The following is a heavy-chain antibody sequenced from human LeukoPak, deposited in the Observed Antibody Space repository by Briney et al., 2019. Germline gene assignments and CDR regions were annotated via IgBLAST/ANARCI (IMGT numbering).Heavy chain of an antibody. CDR2: IFTSGIT. CDR3: ARETSGTYYNPLGYMDV. J-gene: IGHJ6*03. V-gene: IGHV4-4*07. CDR1: GGSISIYY. Sequence: SETLSLTCTVSGGSISIYYWNWIRQPAGKGLEWIGRIFTSGITNYNPSLKSRVNMSVDTSKNQFSLNLSSVIAADTDIYCCARETSGTYYNPLGYMDVWGKGTTVTVSS. D-gene: IGHD3-10*01.